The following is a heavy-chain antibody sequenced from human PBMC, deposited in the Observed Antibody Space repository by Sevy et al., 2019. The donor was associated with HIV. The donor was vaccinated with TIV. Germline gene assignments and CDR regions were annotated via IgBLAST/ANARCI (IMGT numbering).Heavy chain of an antibody. CDR1: EFTFSSYW. D-gene: IGHD3-16*01. Sequence: GGSLRLSCAASEFTFSSYWMTWVRQGPGKGLEWVANINQDGSEENYADSVKGRFTIFRDNAKKSLFLQMNSLRVEDTAVYHCARTGSYADTYFYYYAMDVWGRGTTVTVSS. CDR2: INQDGSEE. J-gene: IGHJ6*02. CDR3: ARTGSYADTYFYYYAMDV. V-gene: IGHV3-7*01.